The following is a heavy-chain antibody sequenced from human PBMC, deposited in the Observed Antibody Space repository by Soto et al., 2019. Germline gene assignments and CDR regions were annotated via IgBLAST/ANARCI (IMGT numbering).Heavy chain of an antibody. J-gene: IGHJ6*03. CDR1: GGTFSSYT. Sequence: SVKVSCKASGGTFSSYTISWVRQAPGQGLEWMGRIIPILGIANYAQKFQGRVTITADKSTSTAYMELSSLRSEDTAVYYCARAGTTDPHYYYMDVWSKGTTVTVSS. V-gene: IGHV1-69*02. CDR2: IIPILGIA. D-gene: IGHD1-1*01. CDR3: ARAGTTDPHYYYMDV.